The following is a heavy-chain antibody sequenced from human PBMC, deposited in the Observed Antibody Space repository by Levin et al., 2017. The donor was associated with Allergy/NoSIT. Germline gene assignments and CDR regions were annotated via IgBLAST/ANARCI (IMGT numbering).Heavy chain of an antibody. V-gene: IGHV3-53*01. CDR1: GFTVSSNY. CDR2: IYSGGST. D-gene: IGHD2-15*01. Sequence: GGSLRLSCAASGFTVSSNYMSWVRQAPGKGLEWVSVIYSGGSTYYADSVKGRFTISRDNSKNTLYLQMNSLRAEDTAVYYCARDRKSGSLICSGGSCYDFYYYYYMDVWGKGTTVTVSS. J-gene: IGHJ6*03. CDR3: ARDRKSGSLICSGGSCYDFYYYYYMDV.